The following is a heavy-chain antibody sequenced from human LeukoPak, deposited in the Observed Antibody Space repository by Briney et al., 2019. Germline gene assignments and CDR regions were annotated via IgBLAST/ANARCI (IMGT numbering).Heavy chain of an antibody. Sequence: PGGSLRLSCAASGFTFSKYYMHWVRQAPGKGLVWVSRINSDGTSTTYADSVRGRFTVSRDNAKNTLYLQMNSLKVEDTAMYYRTRVFAGDEYSSIGYWGQGTPVTVSS. CDR3: TRVFAGDEYSSIGY. D-gene: IGHD6-13*01. V-gene: IGHV3-74*03. J-gene: IGHJ4*02. CDR2: INSDGTST. CDR1: GFTFSKYY.